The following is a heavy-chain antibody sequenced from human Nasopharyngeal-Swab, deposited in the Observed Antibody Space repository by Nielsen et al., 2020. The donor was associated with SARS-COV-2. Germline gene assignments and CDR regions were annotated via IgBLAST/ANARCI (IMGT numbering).Heavy chain of an antibody. J-gene: IGHJ3*02. CDR3: AGDQGWELGWGIIPPGAFDI. Sequence: VRQMPGKGLEWVSVIYSGGSTYYADSVKGRFTISRDNSKNTLFLQMNSLRAEDTAVYYCAGDQGWELGWGIIPPGAFDIWGQGTMVTVSS. D-gene: IGHD1-26*01. CDR2: IYSGGST. V-gene: IGHV3-53*01.